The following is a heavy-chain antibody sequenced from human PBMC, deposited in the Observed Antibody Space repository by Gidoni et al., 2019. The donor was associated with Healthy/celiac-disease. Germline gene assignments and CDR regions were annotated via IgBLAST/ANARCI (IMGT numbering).Heavy chain of an antibody. CDR3: ARHVWRITIFLNWFDP. D-gene: IGHD3-9*01. CDR2: IYYSGST. Sequence: QLQLQESGPGLVKPSETLSLTCTVSGGSISSSSYYWGWIRQPPGKGLEWIGSIYYSGSTYYNPSLKSRVTISVDTSKNQFSLKLSSVTAADTAVYYCARHVWRITIFLNWFDPWGQGTLVTVSS. J-gene: IGHJ5*02. CDR1: GGSISSSSYY. V-gene: IGHV4-39*01.